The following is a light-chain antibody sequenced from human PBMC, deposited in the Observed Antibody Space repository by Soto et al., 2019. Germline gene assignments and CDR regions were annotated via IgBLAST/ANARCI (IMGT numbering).Light chain of an antibody. V-gene: IGLV2-14*03. CDR3: SSYTTSNTLV. CDR2: DVT. CDR1: SSDVGNFKS. Sequence: QSALTQPASVSGSPGQSIAISCTGTSSDVGNFKSVCWYQQHPGRPPKLMVHDVTDRPSGICDRFSGSKSGNTASLTISGLQPEDEAIYYCSSYTTSNTLVFGGGTKLTVL. J-gene: IGLJ2*01.